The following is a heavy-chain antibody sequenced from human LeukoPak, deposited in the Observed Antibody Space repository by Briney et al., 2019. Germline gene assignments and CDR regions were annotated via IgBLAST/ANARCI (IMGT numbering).Heavy chain of an antibody. J-gene: IGHJ3*02. V-gene: IGHV1-18*01. D-gene: IGHD6-19*01. CDR3: ARGGQWLAMYYAFDI. CDR1: GYTFPSYG. Sequence: ASVKVSCKASGYTFPSYGFSWVRQAPGQGLEWVGLISAYNGNTNYAQKLQGRVTMTTDTSTSTAYMELRSLRSDDTAVYYGARGGQWLAMYYAFDIWGQGTMVTVSS. CDR2: ISAYNGNT.